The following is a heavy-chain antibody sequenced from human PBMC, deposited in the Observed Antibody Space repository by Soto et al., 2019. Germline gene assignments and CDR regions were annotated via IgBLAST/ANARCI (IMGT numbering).Heavy chain of an antibody. V-gene: IGHV4-59*01. CDR1: GGSISSYY. Sequence: SETLSLTCTVSGGSISSYYWSWIRQPPGKGLEWIGYIYYSGSTNYNPSLKSRVTISVDTSKNQFSLKLSSVTAADTAVYYRARELFGCSAWFDPWGQGTLVTVSS. CDR2: IYYSGST. D-gene: IGHD2-8*01. J-gene: IGHJ5*02. CDR3: ARELFGCSAWFDP.